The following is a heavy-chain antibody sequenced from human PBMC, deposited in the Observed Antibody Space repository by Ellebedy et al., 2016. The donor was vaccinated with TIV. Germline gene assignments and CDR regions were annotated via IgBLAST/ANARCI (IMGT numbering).Heavy chain of an antibody. Sequence: GESLKISCKASGYTFTSYGISWVRQAPGQGLEWMGWISAYNGNTNYAQKLQGRVTMTTDTSTSTAYMELRSLRSDDTAVYYCARDPTMAEYFDYWGQGTLVTVSS. CDR2: ISAYNGNT. J-gene: IGHJ4*02. V-gene: IGHV1-18*01. D-gene: IGHD3-10*01. CDR3: ARDPTMAEYFDY. CDR1: GYTFTSYG.